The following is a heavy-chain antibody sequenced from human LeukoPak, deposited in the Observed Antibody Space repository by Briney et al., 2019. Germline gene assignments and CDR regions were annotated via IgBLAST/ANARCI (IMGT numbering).Heavy chain of an antibody. D-gene: IGHD5-12*01. J-gene: IGHJ4*02. CDR3: AQDSGYDFGVGSSGY. Sequence: SETLSLTCTVSGGSISSSSYYWGWIRQPPGKGLEWIGSIYYSGSTYYNPSLKSRVTISVDTSKNQFSLKLSSVTAADTAVYYCAQDSGYDFGVGSSGYWGQGTLVTVSS. V-gene: IGHV4-39*07. CDR2: IYYSGST. CDR1: GGSISSSSYY.